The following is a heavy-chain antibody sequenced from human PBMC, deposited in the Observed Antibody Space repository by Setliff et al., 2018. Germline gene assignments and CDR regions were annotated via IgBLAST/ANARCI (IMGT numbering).Heavy chain of an antibody. CDR2: INPIFGTA. CDR3: ATERGLVVSATDYYYYMDV. J-gene: IGHJ6*03. D-gene: IGHD2-15*01. V-gene: IGHV1-69*05. Sequence: RASVKVSCKASGGTFTNYAINWVRQAPGQGLEWMGGINPIFGTADYTQNFQGRVTITTDESTSTAYMELSSLRSEDTAIYYCATERGLVVSATDYYYYMDVWGKGTTGTVSS. CDR1: GGTFTNYA.